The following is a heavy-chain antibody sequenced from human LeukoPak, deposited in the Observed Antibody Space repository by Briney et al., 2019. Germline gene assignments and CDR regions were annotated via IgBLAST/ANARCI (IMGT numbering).Heavy chain of an antibody. CDR3: AKDHANTPVVTN. CDR1: GITFSSYG. D-gene: IGHD2-21*02. Sequence: GGTLRLSCAASGITFSSYGMSWVRQVPGKGLEWVSSISHTGGSPYYADSVKGRFTVSRDNSKNTLYLQMNNLRVDDTAIYYCAKDHANTPVVTNWGQGILVSVSS. CDR2: ISHTGGSP. V-gene: IGHV3-23*01. J-gene: IGHJ4*02.